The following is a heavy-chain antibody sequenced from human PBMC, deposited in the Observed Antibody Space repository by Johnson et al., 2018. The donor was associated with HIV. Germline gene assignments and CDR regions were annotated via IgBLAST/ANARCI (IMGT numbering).Heavy chain of an antibody. CDR2: ISWNRNII. J-gene: IGHJ3*02. CDR3: AKVLSPRPWGDDAFDI. D-gene: IGHD7-27*01. Sequence: VESGGGLVQPDRSPRLSCAASAFTFDAYAMHWVRPAPGKGLEWVSGISWNRNIIGYADSVKGRFTISRDNAKNSLYLEMNSLRAEDTAVYYCAKVLSPRPWGDDAFDIWGQGTMVTVSS. CDR1: AFTFDAYA. V-gene: IGHV3-9*01.